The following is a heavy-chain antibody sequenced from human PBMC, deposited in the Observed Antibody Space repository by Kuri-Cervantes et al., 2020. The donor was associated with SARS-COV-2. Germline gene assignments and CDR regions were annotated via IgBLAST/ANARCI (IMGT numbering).Heavy chain of an antibody. D-gene: IGHD3-10*01. J-gene: IGHJ3*02. CDR3: ARERDYYGSGYI. V-gene: IGHV1-69*05. CDR2: IIPILGTA. Sequence: SVKVSCKASGGTFSSYAISWVRQAPGQGLEWMGGIIPILGTANYAQKFQGRVTITTDESTSTAYMELSSLRSEDTAVYYCARERDYYGSGYIWGQGTTVTVSS. CDR1: GGTFSSYA.